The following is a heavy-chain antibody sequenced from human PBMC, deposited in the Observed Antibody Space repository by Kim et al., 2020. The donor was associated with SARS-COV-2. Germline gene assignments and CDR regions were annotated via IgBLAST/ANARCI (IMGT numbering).Heavy chain of an antibody. CDR3: ARGKRFLEWLLTERYYYYMDV. Sequence: ASVKVSCKASGYTFTSYDINWVRQATGQGLEWMGWMNPNSGNTGYAQKFQGRVTMTRNTSISTAYMELSSLRSEDTAVYYCARGKRFLEWLLTERYYYYMDVWGKGTTVTVSS. D-gene: IGHD3-3*01. CDR1: GYTFTSYD. J-gene: IGHJ6*03. V-gene: IGHV1-8*01. CDR2: MNPNSGNT.